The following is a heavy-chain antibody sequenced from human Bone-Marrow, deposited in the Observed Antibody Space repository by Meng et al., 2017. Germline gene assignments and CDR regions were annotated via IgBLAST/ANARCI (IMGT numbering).Heavy chain of an antibody. V-gene: IGHV3-9*01. CDR2: NDWKSGCI. Sequence: SLKISCAGSEFTFDDNDIHWVRQDPGKGLEWASHNDWKSGCIGYGDSVKGRFTISRGNAKNSLYLQVNSLRVEDTAVYFCARGILTAYHEYHFDYWGQGILVTVSS. D-gene: IGHD3-9*01. J-gene: IGHJ4*02. CDR1: EFTFDDND. CDR3: ARGILTAYHEYHFDY.